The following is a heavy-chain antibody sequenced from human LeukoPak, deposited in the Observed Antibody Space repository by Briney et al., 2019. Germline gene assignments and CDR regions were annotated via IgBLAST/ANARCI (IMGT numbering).Heavy chain of an antibody. CDR3: ARALVVPAAIDH. J-gene: IGHJ4*02. V-gene: IGHV3-33*07. CDR2: IWKDGKTQ. CDR1: GFMFNTYD. D-gene: IGHD2-2*01. Sequence: PGGSLRLSCAASGFMFNTYDMCWVRQAPGKGLEWVSIIWKDGKTQHYVDSVKGRFTISRDNSKNTLYLQMNSLRAEDTAVYYCARALVVPAAIDHWGQGTLVTVSS.